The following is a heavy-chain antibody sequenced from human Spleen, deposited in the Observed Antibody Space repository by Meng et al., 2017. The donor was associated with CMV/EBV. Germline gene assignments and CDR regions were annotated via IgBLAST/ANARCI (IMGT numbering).Heavy chain of an antibody. V-gene: IGHV3-9*01. CDR2: ISWNSGSI. CDR3: TRQVGAPHS. J-gene: IGHJ4*02. D-gene: IGHD1-26*01. CDR1: GFTFDDYA. Sequence: GGSLRLSCAASGFTFDDYAMHWVRQAPGKGLEWVSGISWNSGSIGYADSAKGRFTISRDNAKNSLYLQMNSLRAEDTAVYYCTRQVGAPHSWGQGTLVTVSS.